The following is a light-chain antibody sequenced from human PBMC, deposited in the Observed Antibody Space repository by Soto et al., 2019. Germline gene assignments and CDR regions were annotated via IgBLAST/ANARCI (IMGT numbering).Light chain of an antibody. CDR2: DAS. V-gene: IGKV3-11*01. CDR1: QSVSSY. J-gene: IGKJ5*01. CDR3: QQRSNWPIT. Sequence: PGERATLSCRASQSVSSYLAWYQQKPGQAPRLLIYDASNRATGIPARFSGSGSGTDFNLTISSLEPEDFAVYYCQQRSNWPITCGQGTRLEIK.